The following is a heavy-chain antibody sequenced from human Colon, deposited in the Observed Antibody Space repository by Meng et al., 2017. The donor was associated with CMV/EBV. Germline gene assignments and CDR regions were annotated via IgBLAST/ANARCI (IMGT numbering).Heavy chain of an antibody. Sequence: QSQQSRPCLRKPSETLSLTCIVLDVSICGYSWSWIRQPAGKGLEWIGRIDKRGTTHYNPSLKSRVTLSLDTSKDQFSLKLTSVTAADTAVYYCAREKSSCTSSTCYGVDSWGQGTLVTVSS. CDR1: DVSICGYS. J-gene: IGHJ4*02. V-gene: IGHV4-4*07. CDR2: IDKRGTT. CDR3: AREKSSCTSSTCYGVDS. D-gene: IGHD2-2*01.